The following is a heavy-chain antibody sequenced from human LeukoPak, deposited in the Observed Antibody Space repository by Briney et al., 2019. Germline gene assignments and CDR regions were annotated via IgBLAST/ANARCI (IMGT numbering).Heavy chain of an antibody. D-gene: IGHD2-2*01. CDR3: AHLGYCSSTSCHDAFDI. CDR1: GYTFTGYY. Sequence: ASVKVSCRASGYTFTGYYMHWVRQAPGQGLEWMGWINPNSGGTNYAQKFQGRVTMTRDTSISTAYMELSRLRSDDTAVYYCAHLGYCSSTSCHDAFDIWGQGTMVTVSS. J-gene: IGHJ3*02. V-gene: IGHV1-2*02. CDR2: INPNSGGT.